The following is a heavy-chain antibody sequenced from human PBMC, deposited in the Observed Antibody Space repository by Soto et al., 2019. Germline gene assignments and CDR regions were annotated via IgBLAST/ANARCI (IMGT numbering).Heavy chain of an antibody. CDR3: ARSEGLEYSSGYFDY. Sequence: PGGSLRHSCAASGFTFSSYGMHWVRQAPGKGLEWVAVIWYDGSNKYYADSVKGRFTISRDNSKNTLYLQMNSLRAEDTAVYYCARSEGLEYSSGYFDYWGQGTLVTVSS. CDR1: GFTFSSYG. D-gene: IGHD6-19*01. J-gene: IGHJ4*02. V-gene: IGHV3-33*01. CDR2: IWYDGSNK.